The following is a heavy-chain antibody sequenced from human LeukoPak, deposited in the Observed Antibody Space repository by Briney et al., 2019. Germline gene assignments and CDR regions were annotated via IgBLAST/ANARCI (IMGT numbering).Heavy chain of an antibody. CDR2: INHSGST. D-gene: IGHD5-18*01. V-gene: IGHV4-34*01. J-gene: IGHJ4*02. CDR3: ARQKGHSYGYYFDY. Sequence: SETLSLTCAVYGGSFSGCYWSWIRQPPGKGLEWIGEINHSGSTNYNPSLKSRVTISVDTSKNQFSLKLSSVTAADTAVYYCARQKGHSYGYYFDYWGQGTLVTVSS. CDR1: GGSFSGCY.